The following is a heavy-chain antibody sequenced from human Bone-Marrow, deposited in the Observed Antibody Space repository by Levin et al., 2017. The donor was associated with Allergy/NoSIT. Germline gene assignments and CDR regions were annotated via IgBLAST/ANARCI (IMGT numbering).Heavy chain of an antibody. CDR2: IYSGGTT. Sequence: GASVKVSCAASGFTVGNNYMSWVRQAPGKGLEWVSLIYSGGTTYYADSVKGRFTISRDSYKNTLYLQMNNLRVDDTAVYYCAKRGPSQDGIEVWGQGTTVTVSS. CDR3: AKRGPSQDGIEV. CDR1: GFTVGNNY. D-gene: IGHD1-1*01. V-gene: IGHV3-53*01. J-gene: IGHJ6*02.